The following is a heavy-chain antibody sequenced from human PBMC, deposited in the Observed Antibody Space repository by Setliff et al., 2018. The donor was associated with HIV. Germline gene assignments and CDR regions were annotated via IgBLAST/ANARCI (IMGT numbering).Heavy chain of an antibody. J-gene: IGHJ4*02. Sequence: ASVKVSCKASGYTFSSYAISWVRQATGQGLEWMGWMNPNSGNTGYAQKFQGRVTITSDTSISTAYMELRRLKSEDTAVYYCARWYGFHSSSSVLGFWGQGTLVTVSS. CDR2: MNPNSGNT. D-gene: IGHD6-6*01. V-gene: IGHV1-8*03. CDR1: GYTFSSYA. CDR3: ARWYGFHSSSSVLGF.